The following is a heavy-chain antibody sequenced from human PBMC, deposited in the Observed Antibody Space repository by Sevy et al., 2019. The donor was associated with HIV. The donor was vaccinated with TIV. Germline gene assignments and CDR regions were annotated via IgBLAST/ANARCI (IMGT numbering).Heavy chain of an antibody. D-gene: IGHD4-17*01. CDR1: GFTFSNAW. CDR3: ARDSPMTTVVTVGYYGMDV. V-gene: IGHV3-66*01. CDR2: IYSGGST. J-gene: IGHJ6*02. Sequence: GGSLRLSCAASGFTFSNAWMNWVRQSPGKGLEWVSVIYSGGSTYYADSVKDRFSISRDNSKNTLYLQMSSLRAEDTAVYYCARDSPMTTVVTVGYYGMDVWGQGTTVTVSS.